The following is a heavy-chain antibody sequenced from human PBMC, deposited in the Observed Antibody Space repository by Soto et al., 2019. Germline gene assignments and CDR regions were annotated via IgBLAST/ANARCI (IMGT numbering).Heavy chain of an antibody. V-gene: IGHV3-30*09. CDR3: ARARLDTPALEY. D-gene: IGHD2-2*01. Sequence: QVQLVESGGGVVQPGRSLRLSCAASGFAFRSYAMHWVRQAPGKGLELVAVLSYDGNNKYYADSVKGRFAISRDNSRNTLYLQMNSLRAEDTAVYYCARARLDTPALEYWGQGTLVTVSS. CDR2: LSYDGNNK. CDR1: GFAFRSYA. J-gene: IGHJ4*02.